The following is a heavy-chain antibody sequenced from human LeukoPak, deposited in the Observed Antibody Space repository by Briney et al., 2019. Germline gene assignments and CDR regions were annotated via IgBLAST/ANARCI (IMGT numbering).Heavy chain of an antibody. V-gene: IGHV3-21*01. Sequence: GGSLRLSCAASGFTFSSYAMSWVRQAPGKGLEWVSSISSSSHYIYYANSVKGRFTISRDSAKNSLYLQLNSLRAEDTAVYYCARDNNYDLDFDFWGQGTLVTVSS. CDR3: ARDNNYDLDFDF. CDR2: ISSSSHYI. CDR1: GFTFSSYA. J-gene: IGHJ4*02. D-gene: IGHD4-11*01.